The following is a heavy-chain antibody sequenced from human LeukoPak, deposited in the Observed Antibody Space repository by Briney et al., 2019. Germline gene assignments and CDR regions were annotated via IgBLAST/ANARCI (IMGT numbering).Heavy chain of an antibody. CDR3: ARASGVSAARYPRYFDY. CDR1: RYTFPCYC. Sequence: GASVNVSCLVSRYTFPCYCFNWVRQAPGQGLECMGWISPYSGNTDYAQKFQGRVTMTTDTSTTTAYMELRSLRSDDTAVYYCARASGVSAARYPRYFDYWDQ. V-gene: IGHV1-18*01. D-gene: IGHD6-13*01. CDR2: ISPYSGNT. J-gene: IGHJ4*02.